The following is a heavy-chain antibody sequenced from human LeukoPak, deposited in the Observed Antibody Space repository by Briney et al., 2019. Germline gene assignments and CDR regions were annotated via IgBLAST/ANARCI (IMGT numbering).Heavy chain of an antibody. D-gene: IGHD6-19*01. Sequence: PSETLSLTCTVSSGSTSGYYWSWVRQPPGKGLEWIGYVYVQNSEYTSYNPSLKSRVSISFDTSKNQFSLSLTAVTAADTAVYYCARNWGSGGSCLFDYWGQGTLVSVSS. CDR2: VYVQNSEYT. CDR1: SGSTSGYY. V-gene: IGHV4-59*08. CDR3: ARNWGSGGSCLFDY. J-gene: IGHJ4*02.